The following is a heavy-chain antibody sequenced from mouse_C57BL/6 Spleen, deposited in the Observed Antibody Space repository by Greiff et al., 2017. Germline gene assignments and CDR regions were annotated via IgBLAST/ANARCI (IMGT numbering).Heavy chain of an antibody. CDR1: GFTFSSYA. CDR3: TRDYGSSYRYFDV. J-gene: IGHJ1*03. D-gene: IGHD1-1*01. V-gene: IGHV5-9-1*02. CDR2: ISSGGDYI. Sequence: EVNVVESGEGLVKPGGSLKLSCAASGFTFSSYAMSWVRQTPEKRLEWVAYISSGGDYIYYADTVKGRFTISRDNARNTLYLQMSSLKSEDTAMYYCTRDYGSSYRYFDVWGTGTTVTVSS.